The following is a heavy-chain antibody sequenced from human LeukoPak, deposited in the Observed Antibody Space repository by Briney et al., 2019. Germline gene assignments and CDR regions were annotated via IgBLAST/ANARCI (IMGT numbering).Heavy chain of an antibody. Sequence: ASVKVSCKASGYTFTSYDINWVRQATGQGLEWMGWMNPNSGNTGYAQKFQGRVTMTRNTSISTAYMELSSLRSEDTAVYYCARGARPYYYGSGKFWFDPWGQGTLVTVSS. V-gene: IGHV1-8*01. CDR3: ARGARPYYYGSGKFWFDP. J-gene: IGHJ5*02. CDR2: MNPNSGNT. CDR1: GYTFTSYD. D-gene: IGHD3-10*01.